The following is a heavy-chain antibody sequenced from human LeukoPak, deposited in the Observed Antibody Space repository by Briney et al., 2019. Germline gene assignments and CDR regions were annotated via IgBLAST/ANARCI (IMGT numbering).Heavy chain of an antibody. D-gene: IGHD3-3*01. CDR3: ASHYGTIFGDYGMDV. Sequence: PGGSLRLSCQASDSPLRAKTMTGAAQAPGKGLEWVSSISSSSSYIYYADSVKGRFTISRDNAKNSLYLQMNSLRAEDTAVYYCASHYGTIFGDYGMDVWGQGATVTVSS. CDR2: ISSSSSYI. V-gene: IGHV3-21*01. J-gene: IGHJ6*02. CDR1: DSPLRAKT.